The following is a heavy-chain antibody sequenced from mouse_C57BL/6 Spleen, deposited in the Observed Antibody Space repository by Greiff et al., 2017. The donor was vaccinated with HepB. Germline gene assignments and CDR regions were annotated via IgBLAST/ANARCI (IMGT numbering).Heavy chain of an antibody. J-gene: IGHJ2*01. D-gene: IGHD1-1*01. CDR3: ARVGSGSRGFDY. Sequence: VQLQQPGAELVRPGSSVKLSCKASGYPFTSYWMHWVKQRPIQGLEWIGNIDPSDSETHYNQKFKDKATLTVDKSSSTAYMQLSSLTSEDSAVYYCARVGSGSRGFDYWGQGTTLTVSS. CDR1: GYPFTSYW. CDR2: IDPSDSET. V-gene: IGHV1-52*01.